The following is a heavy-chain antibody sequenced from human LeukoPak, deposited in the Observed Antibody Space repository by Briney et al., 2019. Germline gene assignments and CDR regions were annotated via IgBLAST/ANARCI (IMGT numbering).Heavy chain of an antibody. CDR2: ISTNGETT. CDR3: VKDLSGTWSFDY. J-gene: IGHJ4*02. Sequence: GESLRLSCSASGFPFNTHFMHWVRQTPGKALEYVSTISTNGETTFYADSVTGRFTISRVNSQNTLYLQMSSLRPDDTAVYYCVKDLSGTWSFDYWGQGTLVTVAS. V-gene: IGHV3-64D*06. CDR1: GFPFNTHF. D-gene: IGHD1-26*01.